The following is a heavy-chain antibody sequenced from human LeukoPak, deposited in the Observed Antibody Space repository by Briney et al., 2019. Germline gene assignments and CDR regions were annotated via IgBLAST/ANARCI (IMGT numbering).Heavy chain of an antibody. D-gene: IGHD6-6*01. J-gene: IGHJ5*02. V-gene: IGHV4-59*01. CDR2: YYSGST. CDR3: ARERTDSSSPDGWFDP. Sequence: YYSGSTNYTPSLKSRVTISVDTSKNQFSLKLSSVTAADTAVYYCARERTDSSSPDGWFDPWGQGTPVTVSS.